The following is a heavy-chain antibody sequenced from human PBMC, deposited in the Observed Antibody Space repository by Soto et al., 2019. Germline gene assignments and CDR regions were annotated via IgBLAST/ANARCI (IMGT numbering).Heavy chain of an antibody. CDR2: IYSDGST. CDR1: GFTVSNNY. D-gene: IGHD3-22*01. CDR3: ARGLKIRHDAFDL. Sequence: EVQLVESGGGLIQPGGSLRLSCAPSGFTVSNNYMNWVRQAPGKGLEWVSIIYSDGSTYYADYVKGRFTISRDNPKNTLYLQMDSLRAEDTAVYFCARGLKIRHDAFDLWGPGTMVTVSS. V-gene: IGHV3-53*01. J-gene: IGHJ3*01.